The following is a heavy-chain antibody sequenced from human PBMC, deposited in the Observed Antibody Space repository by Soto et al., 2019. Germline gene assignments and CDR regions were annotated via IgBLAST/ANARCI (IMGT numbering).Heavy chain of an antibody. Sequence: ASVKVSCKVSGYTLTELSMHWVRQAPGQGLEWMGGIIPIFGTANYAQKFQGRVTITADESTSTAYMELSSLRSEDTAVYYCARVSGYSGYDPLDAFDIWGQGTMVTVSS. J-gene: IGHJ3*02. D-gene: IGHD5-12*01. CDR2: IIPIFGTA. V-gene: IGHV1-69*13. CDR3: ARVSGYSGYDPLDAFDI. CDR1: GYTLTELS.